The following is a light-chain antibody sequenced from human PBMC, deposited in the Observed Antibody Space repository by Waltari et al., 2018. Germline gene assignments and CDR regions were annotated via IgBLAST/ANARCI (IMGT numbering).Light chain of an antibody. J-gene: IGLJ2*01. CDR1: GSNLGAGYD. CDR3: QSYDTSLSGV. V-gene: IGLV1-40*01. Sequence: QSVLTQPPSVSGAPGQRVSISCTGSGSNLGAGYDVHWYPQPPGKAPKLPTDGTGTRPPGVPDRFLGSQSGTSASLAITALQAEDEAEYYCQSYDTSLSGVFGGGTKLTVL. CDR2: GTG.